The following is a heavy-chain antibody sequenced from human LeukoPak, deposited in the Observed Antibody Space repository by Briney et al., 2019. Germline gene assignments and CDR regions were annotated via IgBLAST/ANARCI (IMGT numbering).Heavy chain of an antibody. Sequence: GGSLRLSCAASGFTFSTYYMNWVRQAPGKGLEWVSSISSSSSYIYYADPVKGRFTISRDNAKNSLYLQMNSLRAEDTAVYYCARDLGAYYYDSSGPYWGQGTLVTVPS. CDR3: ARDLGAYYYDSSGPY. J-gene: IGHJ4*02. D-gene: IGHD3-22*01. CDR1: GFTFSTYY. CDR2: ISSSSSYI. V-gene: IGHV3-21*01.